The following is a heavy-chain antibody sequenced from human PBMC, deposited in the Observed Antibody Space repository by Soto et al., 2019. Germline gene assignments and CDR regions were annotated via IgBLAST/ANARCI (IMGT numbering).Heavy chain of an antibody. CDR1: GGSISSGDYY. CDR3: ARTYYYGSGSSDY. V-gene: IGHV4-30-4*01. Sequence: SETLSLTCTVSGGSISSGDYYWSWIRQPPGKGLEWIGYIYYSGSTSYNPSLKSRVTISVDTSKNQFSLKLSSVTAADTAVYYCARTYYYGSGSSDYWGQGTLVTVSS. D-gene: IGHD3-10*01. J-gene: IGHJ4*02. CDR2: IYYSGST.